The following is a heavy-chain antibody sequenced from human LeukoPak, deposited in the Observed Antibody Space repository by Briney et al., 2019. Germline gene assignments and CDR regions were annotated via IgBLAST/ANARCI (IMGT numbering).Heavy chain of an antibody. D-gene: IGHD2-21*02. J-gene: IGHJ4*02. Sequence: GGSLRLSCAASGFTFRNHAMSWVRQAPGKGLEWVSGISSDGGSTNYAESVKGRFTISRDNSKNTLYLQMNSPRAEDTAVYYCAKRLGDPRAFDYWGQGTLITVSS. V-gene: IGHV3-23*01. CDR2: ISSDGGST. CDR1: GFTFRNHA. CDR3: AKRLGDPRAFDY.